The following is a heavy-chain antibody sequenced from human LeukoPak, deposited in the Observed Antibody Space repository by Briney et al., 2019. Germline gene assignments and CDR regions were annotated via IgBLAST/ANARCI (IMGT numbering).Heavy chain of an antibody. Sequence: SETLSLTCAVYGGSFSGYYWSWIRQPPGKGLEWIGEINHSGSTNYNPSLKSRVTISVDTSKNQFSLKLSSVTAADTAVYYCARGPPLYCSGGSCYRANDYWGQGTLVTVST. D-gene: IGHD2-15*01. CDR3: ARGPPLYCSGGSCYRANDY. J-gene: IGHJ4*02. CDR1: GGSFSGYY. V-gene: IGHV4-34*01. CDR2: INHSGST.